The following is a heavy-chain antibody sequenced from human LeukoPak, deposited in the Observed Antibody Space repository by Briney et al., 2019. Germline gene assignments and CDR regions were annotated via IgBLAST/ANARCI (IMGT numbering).Heavy chain of an antibody. CDR2: ISGSGGST. D-gene: IGHD3-10*01. CDR1: GFTFSSYA. V-gene: IGHV3-23*01. CDR3: AKGYVWFGELLILGFDY. Sequence: GGSQRLSCAASGFTFSSYAMSWVRQAPGKGLEWVSAISGSGGSTYYADSVKGRFTISRDNSKNTLYLQMNSLRAEDTAVYYCAKGYVWFGELLILGFDYWGQGTLVTVSS. J-gene: IGHJ4*02.